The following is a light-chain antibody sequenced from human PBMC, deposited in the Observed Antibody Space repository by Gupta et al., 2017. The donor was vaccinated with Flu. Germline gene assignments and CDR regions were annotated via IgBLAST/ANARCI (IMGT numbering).Light chain of an antibody. CDR1: QHVNTSH. J-gene: IGKJ1*01. CDR2: GAS. CDR3: QQYDFTPRT. Sequence: LSLPPGGSTTPSSSASQHVNTSHLAWYQQRPGQAPRLLIYGASNRASGIPDRFSGSGSGTDFVLTISRLQPEDFAVYYCQQYDFTPRTFGQGTKVEIK. V-gene: IGKV3-20*01.